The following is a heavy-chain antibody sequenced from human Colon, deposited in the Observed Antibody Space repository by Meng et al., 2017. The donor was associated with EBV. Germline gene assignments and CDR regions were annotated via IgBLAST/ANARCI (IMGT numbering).Heavy chain of an antibody. J-gene: IGHJ4*02. V-gene: IGHV4-30-4*01. Sequence: QGRLQVSGPGLVKPSQTPSLTCTVSGGSINSGDYYWSWIRQPPGKGLEWIGYIYYTGSTYYNPSLKSRVTISMDTSKNQFSLRLSSVTAADTAVYYCARNYYFDYWGQGTLVTVSS. CDR2: IYYTGST. CDR1: GGSINSGDYY. CDR3: ARNYYFDY.